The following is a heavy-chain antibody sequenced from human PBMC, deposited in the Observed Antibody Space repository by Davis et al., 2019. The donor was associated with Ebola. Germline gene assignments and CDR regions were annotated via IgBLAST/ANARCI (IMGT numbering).Heavy chain of an antibody. J-gene: IGHJ3*02. CDR1: GYTFTSYG. CDR3: ARDADGYGDYGAFDI. Sequence: SVKVSCKASGYTFTSYGISWVRQAPGQGLEWMGGIIPIFGTANYAQKFQGRVTITADESTSTAYMELSSLRSEDTAVYYCARDADGYGDYGAFDIWGQGTMVTVSS. CDR2: IIPIFGTA. V-gene: IGHV1-69*13. D-gene: IGHD4-17*01.